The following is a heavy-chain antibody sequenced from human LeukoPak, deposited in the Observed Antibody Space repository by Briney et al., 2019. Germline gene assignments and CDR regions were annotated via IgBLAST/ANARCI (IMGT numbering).Heavy chain of an antibody. CDR2: IYHSGST. J-gene: IGHJ4*02. Sequence: SETLSLTCTVSGYSISSGYYWGWIRQPPGKGLEWIGSIYHSGSTYYNPSLKSRVTISVDTSKNQFPLKLSSVTAADTAVYYCARGRLAYYDSSGDIDYWGQGTLVTVSS. CDR3: ARGRLAYYDSSGDIDY. V-gene: IGHV4-38-2*02. CDR1: GYSISSGYY. D-gene: IGHD3-22*01.